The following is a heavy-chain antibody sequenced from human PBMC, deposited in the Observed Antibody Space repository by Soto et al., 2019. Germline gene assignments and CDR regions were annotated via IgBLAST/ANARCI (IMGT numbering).Heavy chain of an antibody. CDR3: TVSIAAAGTRNY. Sequence: EVQLVESGGGLVQPGGSLKLSCAASGFTFSGSAMHWVRQASGKGLEWVGRIRSKANSYATAYAASVKGRFTISRDDSENTAYLQMNSLKTEDTAVYYCTVSIAAAGTRNYWGQGTLVTVSS. D-gene: IGHD6-13*01. J-gene: IGHJ4*02. V-gene: IGHV3-73*01. CDR2: IRSKANSYAT. CDR1: GFTFSGSA.